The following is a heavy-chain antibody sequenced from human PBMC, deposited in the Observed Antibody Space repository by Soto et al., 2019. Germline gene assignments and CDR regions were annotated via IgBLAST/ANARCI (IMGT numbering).Heavy chain of an antibody. D-gene: IGHD1-26*01. CDR2: INSDGSIT. CDR3: ARAMTSVGAAAKGDF. CDR1: EFTFNTHW. Sequence: EVQLVESGGGLILPGGSLRLSWAASEFTFNTHWMHWVRQAPGKGLVWVSRINSDGSITDYADSVKGRFSISRDNPRNTLYLQMNSLSPEDTAVYYCARAMTSVGAAAKGDFWGQGTLFTVSS. J-gene: IGHJ4*02. V-gene: IGHV3-74*01.